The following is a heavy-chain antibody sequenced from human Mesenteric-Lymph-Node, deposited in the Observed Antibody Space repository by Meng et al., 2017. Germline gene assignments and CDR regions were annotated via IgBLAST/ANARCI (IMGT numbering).Heavy chain of an antibody. J-gene: IGHJ6*02. CDR3: ARALDIVVVPAAHTGMDV. D-gene: IGHD2-2*03. CDR2: IIPIFGTA. CDR1: GYTFTSYD. Sequence: SVKVFCKASGYTFTSYDINWVRQATGQGLEWMGWIIPIFGTANYAQKFQGRVTITTDESTSTAYMELSSLRSEDTAVYYCARALDIVVVPAAHTGMDVWGQGTTVTVSS. V-gene: IGHV1-69*05.